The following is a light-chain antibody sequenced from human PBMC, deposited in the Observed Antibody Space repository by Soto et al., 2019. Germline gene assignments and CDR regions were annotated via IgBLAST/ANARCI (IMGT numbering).Light chain of an antibody. CDR2: GAS. V-gene: IGKV1-39*01. J-gene: IGKJ1*01. CDR3: LQTYNLPRT. CDR1: LNIGDS. Sequence: DIQMTPSPSSLSASVGDRVTITCRASLNIGDSLSWFQQKAGKPPTQLIYGASALQNGVPVRFSGSASGTDFTPTIRNMQREDFATYYCLQTYNLPRTFGQGTKVDIK.